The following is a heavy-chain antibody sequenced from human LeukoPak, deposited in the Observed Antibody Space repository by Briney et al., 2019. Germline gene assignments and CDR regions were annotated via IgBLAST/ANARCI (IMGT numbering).Heavy chain of an antibody. J-gene: IGHJ5*02. Sequence: GASVKVSCKASGYTFTSYGISWVRQAPGQGLEWMGWISAYNGNTNYAQKLQGRVTMTTDTSTSTAYMELRSLRSDDTAVYYCARDSLYDFWCGTREFDPWGQGTLVTVSS. CDR3: ARDSLYDFWCGTREFDP. CDR2: ISAYNGNT. CDR1: GYTFTSYG. D-gene: IGHD3-3*01. V-gene: IGHV1-18*01.